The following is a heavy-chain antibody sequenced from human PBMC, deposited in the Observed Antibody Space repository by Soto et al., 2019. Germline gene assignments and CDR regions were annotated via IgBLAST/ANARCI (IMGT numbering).Heavy chain of an antibody. Sequence: SETLSLTCTVSGDSITSGDYYWTWIRQHAGKGLEWIGYIYHSGNTYYNPSLPSLRNRVTISVDTSENQFSLELSSVTAADTAMYFCARVRVITRNWYPDWFDPWGQGTLVTVSS. J-gene: IGHJ5*02. CDR3: ARVRVITRNWYPDWFDP. CDR2: IYHSGNT. V-gene: IGHV4-31*03. D-gene: IGHD6-13*01. CDR1: GDSITSGDYY.